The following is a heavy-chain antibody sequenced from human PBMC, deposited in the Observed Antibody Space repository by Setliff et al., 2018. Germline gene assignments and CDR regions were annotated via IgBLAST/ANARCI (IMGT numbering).Heavy chain of an antibody. CDR3: ARVKVIVGATPRTYYMDV. Sequence: SETLSLTCTVSGGSISSSSYYWGWIRQPPGKGLEWIGSIYYSGSTYYNPSLKSRVTISVDKSKNQFSLKLSSVTAADTAVYYCARVKVIVGATPRTYYMDVWGKGTTVTV. CDR1: GGSISSSSYY. CDR2: IYYSGST. D-gene: IGHD1-26*01. V-gene: IGHV4-39*07. J-gene: IGHJ6*03.